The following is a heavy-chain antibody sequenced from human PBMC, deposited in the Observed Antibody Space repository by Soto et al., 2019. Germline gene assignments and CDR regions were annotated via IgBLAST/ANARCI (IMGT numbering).Heavy chain of an antibody. D-gene: IGHD3-3*01. CDR2: INHSGST. CDR3: ERVRDDFWSGPFMDV. CDR1: GGSFSGYY. V-gene: IGHV4-34*01. Sequence: SETLSLTCXVXGGSFSGYYWSWIRQPPGKGLEWIGEINHSGSTNYNPSLKSRVTISVDTSKNQFSLKLSSVTAADTAVYYCERVRDDFWSGPFMDVWGKGTTVTVSS. J-gene: IGHJ6*03.